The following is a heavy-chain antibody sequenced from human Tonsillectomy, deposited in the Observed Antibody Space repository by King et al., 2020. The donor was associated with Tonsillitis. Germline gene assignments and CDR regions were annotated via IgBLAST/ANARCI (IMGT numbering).Heavy chain of an antibody. CDR3: ARRNSRGDYYYYMDV. J-gene: IGHJ6*03. Sequence: VQLVESGGGVVQPGRSLRLSCAGYGFTFSRFGMHWVRQAPGQGLEWVAHIRSDEIIKYSTDPVKGRFTISRDNFKNTLYLQMDSLRVEDTATYYCARRNSRGDYYYYMDVWGKGITVTVSS. CDR1: GFTFSRFG. V-gene: IGHV3-33*08. CDR2: IRSDEIIK. D-gene: IGHD3-22*01.